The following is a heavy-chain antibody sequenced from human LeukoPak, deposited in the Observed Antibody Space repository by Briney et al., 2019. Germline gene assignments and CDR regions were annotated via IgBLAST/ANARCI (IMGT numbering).Heavy chain of an antibody. CDR3: AKDLVVGATTLYYFDY. D-gene: IGHD1-26*01. V-gene: IGHV3-23*01. J-gene: IGHJ4*02. Sequence: GGSLRLSCAASGFTFSSYAMSWVRQAPGKGLEWVSAISGSGGSTYYADSVKGRFTISRDNSKNTLYLQMNSLTAEDTAVYYCAKDLVVGATTLYYFDYWGQGTLVTVSS. CDR2: ISGSGGST. CDR1: GFTFSSYA.